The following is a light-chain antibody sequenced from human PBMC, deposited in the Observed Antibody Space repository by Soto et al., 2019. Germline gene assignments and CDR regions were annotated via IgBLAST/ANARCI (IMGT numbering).Light chain of an antibody. V-gene: IGKV3-20*01. CDR1: QSVTSSY. J-gene: IGKJ1*01. Sequence: ETVLTQSPGTLSLSPGERATLFCRASQSVTSSYLAWYQQKPGQAPRLLIYGASSRATGIPDRFSGIGSGTDVTLTISRLEPEDFAVYYCQQHTTSPPSWTFGQGTKVEIK. CDR3: QQHTTSPPSWT. CDR2: GAS.